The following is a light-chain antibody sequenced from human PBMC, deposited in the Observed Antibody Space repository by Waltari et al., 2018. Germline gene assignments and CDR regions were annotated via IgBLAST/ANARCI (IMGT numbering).Light chain of an antibody. CDR1: NSDIGQYDL. CDR2: EVT. CDR3: CSFTDTSIWV. J-gene: IGLJ3*02. V-gene: IGLV2-23*02. Sequence: QSALTQPASVSGSPGQSITIPCTGTNSDIGQYDLVSWYQQHPGKAPKLLIYEVTQRPSGVSNHFSGSKSGNTASLTISGLQPEDEANYYCCSFTDTSIWVFGGGTKLTVL.